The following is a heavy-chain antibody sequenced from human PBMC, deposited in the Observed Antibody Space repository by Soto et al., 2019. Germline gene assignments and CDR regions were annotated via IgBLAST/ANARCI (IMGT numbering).Heavy chain of an antibody. CDR2: IYHSGTT. J-gene: IGHJ4*02. CDR1: GGSGSGYH. CDR3: ARGQTNIWYFDH. V-gene: IGHV4-59*02. Sequence: QVQLQESGPRLVKPSETLSLTCTVSGGSGSGYHWNWVRQPPGKTLEWIGHIYHSGTTNYNPSLKSRITISIDTSKNQFSLKMNSVTAADTAVYYCARGQTNIWYFDHWGQGTPVTVSS.